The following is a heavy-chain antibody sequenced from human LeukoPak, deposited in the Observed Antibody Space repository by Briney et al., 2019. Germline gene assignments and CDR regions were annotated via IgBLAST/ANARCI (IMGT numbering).Heavy chain of an antibody. J-gene: IGHJ4*02. Sequence: GGSLRLSCAASGFTFIGHNMNWVRQAPGKGLEWVSFVSISSGTIYYADSVKGRFRISRDNAKSSLDLEMNSLRAEDTAVYYCARAMSTFGGVRNYFDPWGQGTLVTVSS. V-gene: IGHV3-48*04. CDR1: GFTFIGHN. CDR3: ARAMSTFGGVRNYFDP. CDR2: VSISSGTI. D-gene: IGHD3-16*01.